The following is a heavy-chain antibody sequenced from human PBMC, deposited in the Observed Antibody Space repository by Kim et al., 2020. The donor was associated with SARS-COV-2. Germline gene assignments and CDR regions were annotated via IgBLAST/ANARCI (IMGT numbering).Heavy chain of an antibody. J-gene: IGHJ6*02. Sequence: GESLKISCKGSGYSFTSYWISWVRQMPGKGLEWMGRIDPSDSYTNYSPSFQGHVTISADKSISTAYLQWSSLKASDTAMYYCARQAVAGIVYYYYGMDVWGQGTTVTVSS. CDR2: IDPSDSYT. D-gene: IGHD6-19*01. CDR3: ARQAVAGIVYYYYGMDV. CDR1: GYSFTSYW. V-gene: IGHV5-10-1*01.